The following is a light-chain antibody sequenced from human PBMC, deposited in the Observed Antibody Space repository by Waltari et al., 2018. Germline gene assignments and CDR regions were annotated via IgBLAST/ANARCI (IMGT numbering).Light chain of an antibody. J-gene: IGLJ3*02. V-gene: IGLV1-44*01. CDR1: TSNIGSNT. Sequence: QSVLTQPPSASGTPGQRVTISCSGSTSNIGSNTVKWYQQLPGTAPKLLIYTNHQRPSGVPDRFSGSKSGTSASLAISGLQSEDEADYYCAAWDDSLSGPGFGGGTKLTVL. CDR3: AAWDDSLSGPG. CDR2: TNH.